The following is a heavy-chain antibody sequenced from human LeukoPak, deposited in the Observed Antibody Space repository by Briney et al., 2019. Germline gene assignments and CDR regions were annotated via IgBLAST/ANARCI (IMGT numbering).Heavy chain of an antibody. V-gene: IGHV3-9*01. CDR2: ISWNSGSI. J-gene: IGHJ4*02. CDR3: AKDLTEQQLAGFDY. Sequence: PGRSLRLSCAASGFTFDDYAMHWVRQAPGKGLEWVSGISWNSGSIGYADSVKGRFTISRDNAKNSLHLQMNSLRAEDTALYYCAKDLTEQQLAGFDYWGQGTLVTVSS. D-gene: IGHD6-13*01. CDR1: GFTFDDYA.